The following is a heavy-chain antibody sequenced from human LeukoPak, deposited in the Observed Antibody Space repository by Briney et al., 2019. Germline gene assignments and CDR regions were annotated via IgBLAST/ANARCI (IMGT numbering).Heavy chain of an antibody. J-gene: IGHJ2*01. CDR1: GFMFNAYW. CDR3: ARADLEWYLDL. CDR2: IRQDGGEI. Sequence: GGSLILSCTGSGFMFNAYWMSWVRKAPGMGLEWVGKIRQDGGEIFYVDSVRGRFTISRDNAKNSLYLQLNSLRVEDTAIYYCARADLEWYLDLWGRGTLVTVSS. V-gene: IGHV3-7*01.